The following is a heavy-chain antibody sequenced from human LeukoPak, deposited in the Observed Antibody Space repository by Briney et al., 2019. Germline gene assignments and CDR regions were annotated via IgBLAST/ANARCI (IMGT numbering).Heavy chain of an antibody. Sequence: TGGSLRLSCAASGFTVSSNYMSWVRQAPGKGLEWVSVIYSGGSTYYADSVKGRFTISRHNSKNTLYLQVNSLRAEDTAVYYCARAPGNFGISPFDYWGQGTLVTVSS. CDR2: IYSGGST. V-gene: IGHV3-53*04. CDR1: GFTVSSNY. CDR3: ARAPGNFGISPFDY. J-gene: IGHJ4*02. D-gene: IGHD3-9*01.